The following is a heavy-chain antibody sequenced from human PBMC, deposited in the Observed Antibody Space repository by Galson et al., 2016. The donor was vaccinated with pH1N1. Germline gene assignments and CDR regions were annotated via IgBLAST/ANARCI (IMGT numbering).Heavy chain of an antibody. Sequence: SLRLSCAASGFTFSDYYMSWIRQAPGKGLEWVSYISGTTGYTHYADSLQGRFTISRDNTKNSVYLQMNSLRAEDTAIYYCARDANVNIVTTSAFDIWGQGTMVTVSS. CDR2: ISGTTGYT. J-gene: IGHJ3*02. CDR1: GFTFSDYY. D-gene: IGHD5-12*01. V-gene: IGHV3-11*05. CDR3: ARDANVNIVTTSAFDI.